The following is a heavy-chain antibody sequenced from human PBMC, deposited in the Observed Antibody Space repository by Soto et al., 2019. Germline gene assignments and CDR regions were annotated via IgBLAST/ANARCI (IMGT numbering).Heavy chain of an antibody. J-gene: IGHJ6*02. Sequence: GGSLRLSCAASGFTFSSYSMNWVRQAPGKGLEWVSSISSSSSYIYYADSVKGRFTISRDNAKNSLYLQMNSLRAEDTAVYYCARDLGGSSWYLGVYYYYGMDVWGQRTTVTVSS. CDR2: ISSSSSYI. CDR3: ARDLGGSSWYLGVYYYYGMDV. CDR1: GFTFSSYS. V-gene: IGHV3-21*01. D-gene: IGHD6-13*01.